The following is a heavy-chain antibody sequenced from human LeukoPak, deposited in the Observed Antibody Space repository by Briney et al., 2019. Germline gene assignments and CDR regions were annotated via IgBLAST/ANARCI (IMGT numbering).Heavy chain of an antibody. CDR2: IWYDGSNK. Sequence: GGSLRLSCAASGFTFSSYCMHWVRQAPGKGLEWVAVIWYDGSNKYYADSVKGRFTISRDNSKNTLYLQMNSLRAEDTAVYYCERRGIAAAGTSPINYYYGMDVWGQGTTVTVSS. D-gene: IGHD6-13*01. V-gene: IGHV3-33*01. J-gene: IGHJ6*02. CDR3: ERRGIAAAGTSPINYYYGMDV. CDR1: GFTFSSYC.